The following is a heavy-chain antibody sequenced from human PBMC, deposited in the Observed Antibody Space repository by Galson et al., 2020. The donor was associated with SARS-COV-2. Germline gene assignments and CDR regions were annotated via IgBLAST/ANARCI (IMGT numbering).Heavy chain of an antibody. V-gene: IGHV3-23*01. CDR1: GFSFNFYA. J-gene: IGHJ3*02. D-gene: IGHD1-26*01. Sequence: GGSLRLSCAASGFSFNFYAMSWVRQAPGKGLEWVSTINARGHNTYHADFVKGRFSISRDNSRNTLSLQMHNLRAEDTALYYCAKDAQSESYHACDIWGQGTMVTVSS. CDR2: INARGHNT. CDR3: AKDAQSESYHACDI.